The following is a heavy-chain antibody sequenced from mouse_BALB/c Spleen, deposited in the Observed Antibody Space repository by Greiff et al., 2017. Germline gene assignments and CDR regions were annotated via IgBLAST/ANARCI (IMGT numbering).Heavy chain of an antibody. J-gene: IGHJ2*01. Sequence: VQLQQSGAELVKPGASVKLSCKASGYTFTSYWMHWVKQRPGQGLEWIGVINPSNGRTNYNEKFKSKATLTVDKSSSTAYMQLSSLTSEDSAVYYCAKQTVTYYCDYWGQGTTLTVSS. D-gene: IGHD4-1*01. V-gene: IGHV1S81*02. CDR2: INPSNGRT. CDR3: AKQTVTYYCDY. CDR1: GYTFTSYW.